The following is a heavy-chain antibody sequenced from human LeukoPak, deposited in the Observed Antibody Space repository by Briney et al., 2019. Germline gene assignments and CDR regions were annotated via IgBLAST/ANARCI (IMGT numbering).Heavy chain of an antibody. CDR3: ARHEAQDFDY. J-gene: IGHJ4*02. Sequence: NTSQTLSLTCTVSGGSISSSNYYWGWIRQPPGKGLEWIGSIYYSGTTYYSSSLKSRVIISVDTSKNQFSLKLSSVTATDTAVYYCARHEAQDFDYWGQGTLVTVSS. V-gene: IGHV4-39*01. CDR2: IYYSGTT. CDR1: GGSISSSNYY.